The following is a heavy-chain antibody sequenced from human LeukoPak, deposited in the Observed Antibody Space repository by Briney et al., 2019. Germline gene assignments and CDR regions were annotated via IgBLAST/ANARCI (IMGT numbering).Heavy chain of an antibody. Sequence: PSQTLSLTCTVAGRSISTYYWSWIRQPPGKGLEWIGYIYYSGSTNYNPSLKSRVTISVDTSKNQFSLKLSSVTAADTAVYYCARTTNYGGPNSFDIWGQGTMVTVSS. CDR2: IYYSGST. CDR1: GRSISTYY. J-gene: IGHJ3*02. V-gene: IGHV4-59*01. D-gene: IGHD3-10*01. CDR3: ARTTNYGGPNSFDI.